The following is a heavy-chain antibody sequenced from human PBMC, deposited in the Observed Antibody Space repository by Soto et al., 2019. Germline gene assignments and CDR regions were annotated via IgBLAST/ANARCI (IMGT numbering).Heavy chain of an antibody. Sequence: ASVKVSCKACGYTFTSYAMHWVGQARGQRREWMGWINAGNGNTKYSQKFQGRVTITRDTSASKAYMELSSLRSEDTAVYYCASRYFDWLLRPEALDAFDIWGQGTMVIVSS. CDR1: GYTFTSYA. J-gene: IGHJ3*02. CDR2: INAGNGNT. CDR3: ASRYFDWLLRPEALDAFDI. D-gene: IGHD3-9*01. V-gene: IGHV1-3*01.